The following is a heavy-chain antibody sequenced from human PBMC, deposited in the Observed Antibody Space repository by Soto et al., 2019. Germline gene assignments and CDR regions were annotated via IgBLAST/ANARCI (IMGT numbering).Heavy chain of an antibody. CDR3: ARSPNIHSQTYFDP. CDR1: GGSSSPINW. J-gene: IGHJ5*02. CDR2: IYHTGTT. Sequence: QVQLQESGPGLLKPSGTLSLTCGVSGGSSSPINWWSWVRQTPGKELEWIGEIYHTGTTDYNPSLKSRVTISIDKSKNPIFLNLTSVTAADTALYYCARSPNIHSQTYFDPWGQGTWVTVSS. V-gene: IGHV4-4*02. D-gene: IGHD3-9*01.